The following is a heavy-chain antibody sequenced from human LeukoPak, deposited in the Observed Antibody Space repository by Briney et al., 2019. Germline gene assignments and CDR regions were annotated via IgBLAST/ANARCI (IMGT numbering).Heavy chain of an antibody. Sequence: SETLSLTCTVSGGSISSYYWSWIRQPAGKGLEWIGRIYTSGSTNYNPSLKSRVTMSVDTSKNQFSLKLSSVTAADTAVYYCARDLYCVGDCYSGGYYYYYMDVWGKGTTVTVSS. J-gene: IGHJ6*03. CDR1: GGSISSYY. CDR2: IYTSGST. D-gene: IGHD2-21*02. CDR3: ARDLYCVGDCYSGGYYYYYMDV. V-gene: IGHV4-4*07.